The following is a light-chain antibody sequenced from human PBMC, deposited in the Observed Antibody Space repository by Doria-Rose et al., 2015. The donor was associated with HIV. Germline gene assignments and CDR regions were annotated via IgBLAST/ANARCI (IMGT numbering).Light chain of an antibody. Sequence: SFLNWYQQKSTSAPELLISDASTLKEGVPSRFSGGGSGTHFTLTIDDLQPEDIATYYCQQYDTRISTTFGPGTR. J-gene: IGKJ5*01. CDR3: QQYDTRISTT. CDR2: DAS. CDR1: SF. V-gene: IGKV1-33*01.